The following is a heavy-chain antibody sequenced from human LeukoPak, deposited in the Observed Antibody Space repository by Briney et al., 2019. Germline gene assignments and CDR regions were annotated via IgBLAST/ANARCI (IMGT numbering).Heavy chain of an antibody. Sequence: SETLSLTCTVSGGSISSYYWSWIRLPPGKGLEWIGYLSKSGNTNYSPSLKSRVTIFGDTSKNQFLLKLSSVTAADTAVYSCARARYVNSFYAFDIWGQGTLVTVSS. CDR1: GGSISSYY. J-gene: IGHJ3*02. CDR2: LSKSGNT. D-gene: IGHD3-9*01. CDR3: ARARYVNSFYAFDI. V-gene: IGHV4-59*01.